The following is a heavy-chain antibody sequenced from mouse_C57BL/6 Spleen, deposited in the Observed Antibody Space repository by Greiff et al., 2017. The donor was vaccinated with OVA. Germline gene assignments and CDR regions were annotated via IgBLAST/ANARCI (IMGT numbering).Heavy chain of an antibody. Sequence: VQLQQPGAELVKPGASVKLSCKASGYTFTSYWMRWVKQRPGPGLEWIGMIHPNSGSTNYNEKFKSKATLTVDKSSSTAYMQRSSLTSEDSAVYYCARSSYGNYVSYFDYWGQGTTLTVSS. CDR2: IHPNSGST. CDR1: GYTFTSYW. V-gene: IGHV1-64*01. J-gene: IGHJ2*01. CDR3: ARSSYGNYVSYFDY. D-gene: IGHD2-1*01.